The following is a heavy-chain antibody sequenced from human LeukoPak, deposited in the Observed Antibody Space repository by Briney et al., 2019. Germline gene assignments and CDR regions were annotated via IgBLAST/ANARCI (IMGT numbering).Heavy chain of an antibody. J-gene: IGHJ6*03. CDR3: ARVSWFPGTSYYYMDV. V-gene: IGHV4-59*01. CDR1: GGSISSYY. D-gene: IGHD1-1*01. CDR2: ICYSGTT. Sequence: SETLSLTCTVSGGSISSYYWSWIRQPPGKGLDCIGYICYSGTTNYNPSLKSRVTISLDTSKNQFSLKLTSVTAADTAVYYCARVSWFPGTSYYYMDVWGKGTTVTVSS.